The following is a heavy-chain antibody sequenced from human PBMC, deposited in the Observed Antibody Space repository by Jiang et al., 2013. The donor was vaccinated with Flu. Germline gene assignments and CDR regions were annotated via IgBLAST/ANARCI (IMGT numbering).Heavy chain of an antibody. Sequence: GLVQPGGSLRLSCAASGFTFSSYWMHWVRQAPGKGLVWVSRINSDGSSTSYADSVKGRFTISRDNAKNTLYLQMNSLRAEDTAVYYCARTYDSSGYYAYYYGMDVWGQGTTVTVSS. CDR2: INSDGSST. CDR1: GFTFSSYW. J-gene: IGHJ6*02. CDR3: ARTYDSSGYYAYYYGMDV. V-gene: IGHV3-74*01. D-gene: IGHD3-22*01.